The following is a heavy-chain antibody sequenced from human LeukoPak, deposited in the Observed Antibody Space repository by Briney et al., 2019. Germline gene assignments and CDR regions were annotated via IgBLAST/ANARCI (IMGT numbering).Heavy chain of an antibody. CDR3: ARDPRRSYGNYYYYMDV. CDR1: GFIFSDYY. D-gene: IGHD1-26*01. J-gene: IGHJ6*03. CDR2: ISSSGSSI. V-gene: IGHV3-11*01. Sequence: PGGSLRLSCAASGFIFSDYYMSWIRQAPGKGLEWVSYISSSGSSIYYADSVKGRFTISRDNAKDSLYLQMNSLRAEDTAVYYCARDPRRSYGNYYYYMDVWGKGTTVTVSS.